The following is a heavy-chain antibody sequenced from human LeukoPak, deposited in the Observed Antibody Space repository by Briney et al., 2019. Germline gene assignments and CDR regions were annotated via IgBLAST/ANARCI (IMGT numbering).Heavy chain of an antibody. Sequence: PGVSLRLSCAASGFTFSSYEMNWVRQAPGKGLEWVSYISSSGSTIYYANSVKGRFTISRDNSENTLYLQMNSLRAEDTAVYYCAKDLRVDGCTSTSCYSHYWGQGTLVTVSS. CDR2: ISSSGSTI. CDR1: GFTFSSYE. CDR3: AKDLRVDGCTSTSCYSHY. V-gene: IGHV3-48*03. D-gene: IGHD2-2*01. J-gene: IGHJ4*02.